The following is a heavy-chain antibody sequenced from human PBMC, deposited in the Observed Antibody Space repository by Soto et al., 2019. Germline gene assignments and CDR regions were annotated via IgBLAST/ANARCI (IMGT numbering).Heavy chain of an antibody. J-gene: IGHJ6*03. V-gene: IGHV3-23*01. CDR2: ISGSGGNT. CDR1: GFTFSSYA. Sequence: EVQLLESGGGLVQPGGALRLSCAASGFTFSSYAMTWVRQAPGKGLEWVSGISGSGGNTHFADSVKGRFSISRANSENTLYLQMNSLRVEDTAVYYCAKGHTLGGRRGFLLDYYYMDVWGKGTTVTVSS. CDR3: AKGHTLGGRRGFLLDYYYMDV. D-gene: IGHD3-16*01.